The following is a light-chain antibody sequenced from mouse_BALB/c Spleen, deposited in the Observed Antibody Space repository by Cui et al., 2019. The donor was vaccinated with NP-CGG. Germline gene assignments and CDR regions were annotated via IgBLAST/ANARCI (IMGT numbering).Light chain of an antibody. V-gene: IGLV1*01. Sequence: QAVVTQESALTTSPGETVTLTCRSSTGAFTTSNYANWVQEKPDHLFTGLIGGTNNRAPGAPARFSGSLIGDKAALTITGAQTEDEAIYFCALWYSNHWVFGGGTKLTVL. CDR2: GTN. J-gene: IGLJ1*01. CDR3: ALWYSNHWV. CDR1: TGAFTTSNY.